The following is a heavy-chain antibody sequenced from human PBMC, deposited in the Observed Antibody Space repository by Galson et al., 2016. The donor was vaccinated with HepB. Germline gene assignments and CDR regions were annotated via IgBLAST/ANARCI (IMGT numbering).Heavy chain of an antibody. D-gene: IGHD6-13*01. CDR3: ARGPFLYSSSWYYFDY. CDR2: ISFDGSNN. V-gene: IGHV3-30-3*01. Sequence: SLRLSCAASGFTFSSYAMHWVRQAPGKGLEWVAVISFDGSNNFYADSVKGRFTISRDNSKNTLYLQMNSLRAEDTALYHCARGPFLYSSSWYYFDYWGQGTLVTVSS. CDR1: GFTFSSYA. J-gene: IGHJ4*02.